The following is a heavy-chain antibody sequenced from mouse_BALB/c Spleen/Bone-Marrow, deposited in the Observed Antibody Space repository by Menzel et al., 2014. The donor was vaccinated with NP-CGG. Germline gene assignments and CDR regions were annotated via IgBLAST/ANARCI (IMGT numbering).Heavy chain of an antibody. D-gene: IGHD2-4*01. CDR3: SKDGGYDYSYYFDY. Sequence: DVMLVESGGGLVKPGGSLKLSCAASGFTFSSYSMSWVRQTPEKRLEWVATISSGGHYTYYPDNVKGRFTISRDNAKNTLYLQMSSLKSEDTAMYYCSKDGGYDYSYYFDYWGQGTTLTVSS. CDR1: GFTFSSYS. CDR2: ISSGGHYT. J-gene: IGHJ2*01. V-gene: IGHV5-6-4*01.